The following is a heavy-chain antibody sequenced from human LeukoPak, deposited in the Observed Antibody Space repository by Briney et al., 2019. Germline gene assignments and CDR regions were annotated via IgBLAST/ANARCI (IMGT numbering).Heavy chain of an antibody. CDR3: ARGPDFYDSSGYYPM. CDR2: INHSGST. D-gene: IGHD3-22*01. J-gene: IGHJ4*02. V-gene: IGHV4-34*01. CDR1: GGSFRNYY. Sequence: SETLSLTCAVYGGSFRNYYWSWIRQPPGKGLEWIGEINHSGSTKYNPCIKSRVTISVNRSKNQFSLKLSSVTAADMAVYYCARGPDFYDSSGYYPMWGQGTLVTVSS.